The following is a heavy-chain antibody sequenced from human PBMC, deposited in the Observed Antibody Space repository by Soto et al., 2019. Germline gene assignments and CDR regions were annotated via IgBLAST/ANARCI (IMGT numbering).Heavy chain of an antibody. J-gene: IGHJ4*02. CDR3: TRIGPEAAMRWYFDY. V-gene: IGHV3-49*04. D-gene: IGHD2-2*01. Sequence: VQLVESGGGLVQAGRSLTLSCKTSGFTFGDYALNWVRQAPGRGLEWVGFIRATPAGGTAEYAASVKDRFTVSRDASSSTAYLQMDSLRTEDTAVYFCTRIGPEAAMRWYFDYWGQGTLVTVSS. CDR2: IRATPAGGTA. CDR1: GFTFGDYA.